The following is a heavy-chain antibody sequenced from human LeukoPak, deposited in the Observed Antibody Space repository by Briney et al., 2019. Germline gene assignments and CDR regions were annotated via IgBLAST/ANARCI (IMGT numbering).Heavy chain of an antibody. J-gene: IGHJ4*02. CDR1: GFTLTTYA. Sequence: GGSLRLSCAASGFTLTTYAMHWVRQAPGKGLEWVAVISYDEMNILYADSVKGRFTISRDKSKNTLYLQMNGLRNEDTAVYYCASDPVGARGGYFDHWGQGTLVTVSS. CDR2: ISYDEMNI. D-gene: IGHD1-26*01. CDR3: ASDPVGARGGYFDH. V-gene: IGHV3-30*01.